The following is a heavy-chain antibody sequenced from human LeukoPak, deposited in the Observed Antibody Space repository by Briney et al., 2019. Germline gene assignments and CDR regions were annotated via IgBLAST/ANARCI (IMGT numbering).Heavy chain of an antibody. CDR1: GFTFSSYW. V-gene: IGHV3-74*01. CDR3: AVVVVAATAFDI. D-gene: IGHD2-15*01. CDR2: INSDGSST. J-gene: IGHJ3*02. Sequence: GGSLRLSSAASGFTFSSYWMHWVRQAPGKGLVWVSRINSDGSSTSYADSVKGRFTISRDNAKNTLYLQMNSLRAEDTAVYYCAVVVVAATAFDIWGQGTMVTVSS.